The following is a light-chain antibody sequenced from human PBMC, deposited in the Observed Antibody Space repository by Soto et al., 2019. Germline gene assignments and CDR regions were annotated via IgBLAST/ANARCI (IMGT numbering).Light chain of an antibody. V-gene: IGKV3-20*01. Sequence: EIVLTQSPGTLSLSPGERATLSCRASQSVSSNYLAWYQQKPGQAPRLLIYGASSRATGIPDRFSGSGSGTDFTLTVSRLEPEDFAGYYCQQYGSSPGAFGPGTEVDIK. CDR2: GAS. CDR3: QQYGSSPGA. CDR1: QSVSSNY. J-gene: IGKJ3*01.